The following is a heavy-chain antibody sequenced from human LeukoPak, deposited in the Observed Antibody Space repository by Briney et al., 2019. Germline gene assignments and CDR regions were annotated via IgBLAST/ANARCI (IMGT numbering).Heavy chain of an antibody. D-gene: IGHD1-26*01. CDR3: AKDALLVGATYYFDY. CDR1: GFTFSSYG. Sequence: GGSLRLSCAASGFTFSSYGMHWVRQAPGKGLEWVAFIRYDGSNKYYADSVKGRFTISRDNSKNTLFLQMNSLRAEDTAVYYCAKDALLVGATYYFDYWGQGTLVTVSS. V-gene: IGHV3-30*02. CDR2: IRYDGSNK. J-gene: IGHJ4*02.